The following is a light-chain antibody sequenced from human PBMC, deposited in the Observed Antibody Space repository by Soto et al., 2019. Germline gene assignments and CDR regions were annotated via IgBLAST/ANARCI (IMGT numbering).Light chain of an antibody. CDR2: DVN. V-gene: IGLV2-14*03. CDR1: SSDIGGYDF. CDR3: SSYTGSNTEV. Sequence: QSALTQPASVSGSPGQSIAISFTGTSSDIGGYDFVSWYQQHPGKVPKLVIYDVNNRPSGVSDRFSGSKSGNTASLTISGLQAEDEAHYYCSSYTGSNTEVFGGGTKVTVL. J-gene: IGLJ2*01.